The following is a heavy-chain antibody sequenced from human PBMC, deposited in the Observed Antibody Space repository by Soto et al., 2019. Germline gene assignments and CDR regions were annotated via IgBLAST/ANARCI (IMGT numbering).Heavy chain of an antibody. CDR3: ASINAGGWYYFDY. Sequence: PSETLSLTCAVSGGSIDNSTYYWGWIRQPPGKGLEWIGSVYYSGSSYYSPSLKSRVTMSVDSSKNHFSLILDSVTAADTAVYYCASINAGGWYYFDYWGQGILVTVSS. CDR1: GGSIDNSTYY. J-gene: IGHJ4*02. V-gene: IGHV4-39*02. D-gene: IGHD6-19*01. CDR2: VYYSGSS.